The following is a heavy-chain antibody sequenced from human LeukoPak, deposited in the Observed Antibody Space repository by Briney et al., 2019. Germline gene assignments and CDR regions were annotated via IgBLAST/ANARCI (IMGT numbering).Heavy chain of an antibody. D-gene: IGHD3-10*01. V-gene: IGHV3-21*01. CDR1: GFTFSSYS. Sequence: GRSLRLSCAASGFTFSSYSMNWVRQAPGKGLEWVSSISSSSSYIYYADSVKGRFTISRDNAKNSLYLQMNSLRAEDTAVYYCASPPSYYGSYCYGMDVWGQGTTVTVSS. J-gene: IGHJ6*02. CDR3: ASPPSYYGSYCYGMDV. CDR2: ISSSSSYI.